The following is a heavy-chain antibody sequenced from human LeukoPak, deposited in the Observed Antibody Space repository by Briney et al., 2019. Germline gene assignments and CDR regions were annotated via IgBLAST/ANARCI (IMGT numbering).Heavy chain of an antibody. D-gene: IGHD2-21*02. Sequence: PSETLSLTCTVSGGSISSSSYYWGWIRQPPGKGLEWIGSIYYSGSTYYNPSLKSRVTISVDTSKNQFSLKLSSVTAADTAVYYCARDWTAYCGGDCYKDAFDIWGQGTMVTVSS. CDR1: GGSISSSSYY. CDR3: ARDWTAYCGGDCYKDAFDI. CDR2: IYYSGST. J-gene: IGHJ3*02. V-gene: IGHV4-39*07.